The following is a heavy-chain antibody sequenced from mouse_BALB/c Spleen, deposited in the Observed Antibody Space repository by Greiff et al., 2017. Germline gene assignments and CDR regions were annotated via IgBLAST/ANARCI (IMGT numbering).Heavy chain of an antibody. CDR3: ARNDYDEYFDV. V-gene: IGHV5-6*01. CDR2: ISSGGSYT. D-gene: IGHD2-4*01. CDR1: GFTFSSYG. Sequence: EVQRVESGGDLVKPGGSLKLSCAASGFTFSSYGMSWVRQTPDKRLEWVATISSGGSYTYYPDSVKGRFTISRDNAKNTLYLQMSSLKSEDTAMYYCARNDYDEYFDVWGAGTTVTVSS. J-gene: IGHJ1*01.